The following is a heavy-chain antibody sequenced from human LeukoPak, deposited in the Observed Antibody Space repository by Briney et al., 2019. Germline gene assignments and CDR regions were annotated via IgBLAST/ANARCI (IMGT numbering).Heavy chain of an antibody. V-gene: IGHV3-30-3*01. CDR2: ISYDGIHK. CDR1: QFTFNSYA. CDR3: ARDKRINWGYFDY. J-gene: IGHJ4*02. D-gene: IGHD7-27*01. Sequence: GGSLRLSCVGSQFTFNSYALHWVRQAPGKGLEWVAVISYDGIHKYYADSVKGRFTISRDNSKNTLYLQMNSLRAEDTAVYYCARDKRINWGYFDYWGQGTLVTVSS.